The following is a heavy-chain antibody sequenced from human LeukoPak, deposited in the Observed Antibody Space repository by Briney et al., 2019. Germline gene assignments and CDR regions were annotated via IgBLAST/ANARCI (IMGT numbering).Heavy chain of an antibody. V-gene: IGHV1-18*01. CDR3: ARAGRMGVDDILTGSPTEYYFDY. D-gene: IGHD3-9*01. Sequence: GASVKVSCKASGYTFTNYGINWVRQAPGQGLEWMGWINGYNGNTNYSQRFQCRVTMTTDTSTSTAYMELRSLRSDDTAVYYCARAGRMGVDDILTGSPTEYYFDYWGQGTLVTVSS. J-gene: IGHJ4*02. CDR1: GYTFTNYG. CDR2: INGYNGNT.